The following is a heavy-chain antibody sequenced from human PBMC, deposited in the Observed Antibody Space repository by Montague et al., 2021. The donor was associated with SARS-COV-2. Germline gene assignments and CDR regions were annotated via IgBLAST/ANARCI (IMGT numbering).Heavy chain of an antibody. Sequence: SETLSLACTVSGGSISSSSYDWGWIRQPPGKGLEWIGSMFYSGSTGYNPSLNSRVTISVDTSKNQFSRKLSSVTAADTAVYYCASMVRAQVYYFYYWGQGILVT. CDR1: GGSISSSSYD. V-gene: IGHV4-39*01. CDR3: ASMVRAQVYYFYY. D-gene: IGHD3-10*01. J-gene: IGHJ4*02. CDR2: MFYSGST.